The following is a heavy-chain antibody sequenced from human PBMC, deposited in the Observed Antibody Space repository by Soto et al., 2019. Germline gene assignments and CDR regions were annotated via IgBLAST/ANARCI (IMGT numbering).Heavy chain of an antibody. Sequence: PGGSLRLSCAASGFTFSSCCMHWVRQATGKGLEWVSAIGTAGDTYYPGSVKGRFTISRENAKNSLYLQMNSLRAEDTAVYYCASGRITMVRGVTDYGMDVWGQGTTVTVSS. CDR2: IGTAGDT. J-gene: IGHJ6*02. V-gene: IGHV3-13*01. CDR1: GFTFSSCC. D-gene: IGHD3-10*01. CDR3: ASGRITMVRGVTDYGMDV.